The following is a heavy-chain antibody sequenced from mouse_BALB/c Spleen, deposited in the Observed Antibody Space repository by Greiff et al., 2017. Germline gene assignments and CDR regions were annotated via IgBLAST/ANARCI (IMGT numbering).Heavy chain of an antibody. V-gene: IGHV1-5*01. J-gene: IGHJ3*01. CDR2: IYPGNSDT. Sequence: VQLQQSGTVLARPGASVMMSCKASGYTFTSYWMHWVKQRPGQGLEWIGAIYPGNSDTSYNQKFKGKAKLTAVTSTSTAYMELSSLTNEDSAVYYCTRMDYYGSSYRAYWGQGTLVTVSA. CDR3: TRMDYYGSSYRAY. D-gene: IGHD1-1*01. CDR1: GYTFTSYW.